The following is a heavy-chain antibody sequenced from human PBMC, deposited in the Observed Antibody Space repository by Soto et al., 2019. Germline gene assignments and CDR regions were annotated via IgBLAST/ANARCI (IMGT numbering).Heavy chain of an antibody. CDR1: GYRFTAYY. J-gene: IGHJ4*02. CDR2: MNLDTGGT. CDR3: ARDGNFAFLGYSFAFDF. Sequence: QVQLVQSGAEVKKPGASVRVSCEASGYRFTAYYIHWVRQAPGQGLEWMGRMNLDTGGTTYAQKFQGRVTMTRETSISTAYMAVTSLTSDATAMYYCARDGNFAFLGYSFAFDFWGQGTLVTVSS. D-gene: IGHD5-18*01. V-gene: IGHV1-2*06.